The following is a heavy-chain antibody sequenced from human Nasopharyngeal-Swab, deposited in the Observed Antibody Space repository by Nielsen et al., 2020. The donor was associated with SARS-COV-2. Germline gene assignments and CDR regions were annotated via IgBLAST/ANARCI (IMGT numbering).Heavy chain of an antibody. Sequence: GESLKISCAASGFTVSSNYMSWVRQAPGKGLEWVSVIYSGGSTYYADSVKGRFTISRDNSKNTLYLQMNSLRAEDTAVYYCARDTGRGNEHWGQGTLVTVSS. D-gene: IGHD3-10*01. CDR2: IYSGGST. J-gene: IGHJ1*01. CDR3: ARDTGRGNEH. CDR1: GFTVSSNY. V-gene: IGHV3-53*01.